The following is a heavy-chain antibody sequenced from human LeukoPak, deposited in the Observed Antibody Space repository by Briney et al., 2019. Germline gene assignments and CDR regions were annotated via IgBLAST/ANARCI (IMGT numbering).Heavy chain of an antibody. Sequence: GGSLRLSCAASGFTLSTYWMHWVRQAPGKGLVWVSRISSDGISADYADSVKGRFTISRDNAKNTLYLQMNSLRAEDTAVYYCARDSKVAATFVNYWGQGTLVIVSS. D-gene: IGHD2-15*01. CDR2: ISSDGISA. CDR3: ARDSKVAATFVNY. CDR1: GFTLSTYW. V-gene: IGHV3-74*01. J-gene: IGHJ4*02.